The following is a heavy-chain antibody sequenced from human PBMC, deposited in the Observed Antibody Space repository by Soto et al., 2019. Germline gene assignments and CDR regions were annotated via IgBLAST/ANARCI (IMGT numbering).Heavy chain of an antibody. V-gene: IGHV3-23*01. J-gene: IGHJ4*02. Sequence: PGGSLRLSCEASGFSFSDYEMSWVRQFPGEGLEWVAAIASDGESTFYADSVEGRFIVSRDNAKNSLYLQMDSLTADGTAVYFCGRVPLPVDLDYWGQGSLVTVSS. D-gene: IGHD2-15*01. CDR2: IASDGEST. CDR1: GFSFSDYE. CDR3: GRVPLPVDLDY.